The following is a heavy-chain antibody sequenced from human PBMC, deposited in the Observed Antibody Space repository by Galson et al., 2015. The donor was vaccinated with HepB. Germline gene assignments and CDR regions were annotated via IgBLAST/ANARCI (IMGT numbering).Heavy chain of an antibody. CDR3: ARDSQWLVFFDS. V-gene: IGHV6-1*01. Sequence: CAISGDSVSSNSAAWNWIRQSPSRGLEWLGRTYYRSKWSNDYAVSVKSRIIINPDISKNQFSLQLNSVTPEDTAVYYCARDSQWLVFFDSWGQGTLVTVSS. CDR2: TYYRSKWSN. J-gene: IGHJ4*02. D-gene: IGHD6-19*01. CDR1: GDSVSSNSAA.